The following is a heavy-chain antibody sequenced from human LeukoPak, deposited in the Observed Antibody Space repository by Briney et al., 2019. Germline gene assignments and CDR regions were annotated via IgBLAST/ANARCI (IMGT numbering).Heavy chain of an antibody. CDR1: GFTFSDYY. V-gene: IGHV3-11*01. CDR3: AKDSRSSSSRGAFDY. Sequence: GSLRLSCAASGFTFSDYYMSWIRQAPGKGLEWVSYISSSGSTIYYADSVKGRFTISRDNAKNSLYLQMNSLRAEDTAVYYCAKDSRSSSSRGAFDYWGQGTLVTVSS. CDR2: ISSSGSTI. D-gene: IGHD6-13*01. J-gene: IGHJ4*02.